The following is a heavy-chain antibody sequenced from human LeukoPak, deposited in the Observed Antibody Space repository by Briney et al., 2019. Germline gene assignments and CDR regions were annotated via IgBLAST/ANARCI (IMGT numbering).Heavy chain of an antibody. V-gene: IGHV4-34*01. CDR1: GGSFSGYY. Sequence: KPSETLSLTCAVYGGSFSGYYWSWIRQPPGKGLEWIGEINHSGSTNYNPSLKSRATISVDTSKNQFSLKLSSVTAADTAVYYCARGLTFGVVTNYYYYGMDVWGQGTTVTVSS. CDR2: INHSGST. CDR3: ARGLTFGVVTNYYYYGMDV. J-gene: IGHJ6*02. D-gene: IGHD3-3*01.